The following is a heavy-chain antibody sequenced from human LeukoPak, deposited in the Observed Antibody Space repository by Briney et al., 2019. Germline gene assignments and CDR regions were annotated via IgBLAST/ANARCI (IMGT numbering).Heavy chain of an antibody. D-gene: IGHD3-22*01. CDR3: ARDYDTSGSYFDFFDY. V-gene: IGHV3-48*01. Sequence: GGSLRLSCAASGFTFSSYSMNWVRQAPGKGLEWVSYISSSSTIYYADSVKGRFTISRDNSKNAFLQMNSLRAEDTAVYYCARDYDTSGSYFDFFDYWGQGTLVTVSS. CDR2: ISSSSTI. CDR1: GFTFSSYS. J-gene: IGHJ4*02.